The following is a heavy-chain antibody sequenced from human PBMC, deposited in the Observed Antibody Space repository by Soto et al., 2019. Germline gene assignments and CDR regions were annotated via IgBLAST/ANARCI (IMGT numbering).Heavy chain of an antibody. J-gene: IGHJ6*03. Sequence: ASVKVSCKASGYTFTSYYMHWVRQAPGQGLEWMGIINPSGGSTSYAQKFQGSVTMTRDTSTSTHYMALSRLRPEHTPVYYCAGGYYGDSDYYYYYMEGPGKAITVTVSS. CDR3: AGGYYGDSDYYYYYMEG. D-gene: IGHD4-17*01. CDR2: INPSGGST. V-gene: IGHV1-46*03. CDR1: GYTFTSYY.